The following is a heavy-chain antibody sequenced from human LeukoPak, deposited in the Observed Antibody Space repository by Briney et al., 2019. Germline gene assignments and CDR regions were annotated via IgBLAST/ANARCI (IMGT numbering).Heavy chain of an antibody. CDR3: AKDREGYIVGASPFDY. V-gene: IGHV3-74*01. D-gene: IGHD1-26*01. J-gene: IGHJ4*02. Sequence: GGSLRLSCAASGFTFSSYWMHWVRQAPGKGLVWVSRINSDGSSTSYADSVKGRFTISRDNAKNTLYLQMNSLRAEDTAVYYCAKDREGYIVGASPFDYWGQGTLVTVSS. CDR2: INSDGSST. CDR1: GFTFSSYW.